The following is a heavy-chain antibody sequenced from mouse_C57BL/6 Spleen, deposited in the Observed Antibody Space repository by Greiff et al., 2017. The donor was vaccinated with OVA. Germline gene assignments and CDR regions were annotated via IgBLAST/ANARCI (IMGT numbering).Heavy chain of an antibody. D-gene: IGHD2-4*01. V-gene: IGHV1-5*01. CDR3: TRSGDSDYEPFAY. CDR1: GYTFTSYW. J-gene: IGHJ3*01. Sequence: EVQLQESGTVLARPGASVKMSCKTSGYTFTSYWMHWVKQRPGQGLEWIGAIYPGNSDTSYNQKFKGKAKLTAVTSASTAYMELSSLTNEDSAVYYCTRSGDSDYEPFAYWGQGTLVTVSA. CDR2: IYPGNSDT.